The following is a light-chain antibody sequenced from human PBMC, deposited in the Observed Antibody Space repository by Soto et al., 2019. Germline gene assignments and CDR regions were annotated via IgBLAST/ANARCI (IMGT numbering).Light chain of an antibody. J-gene: IGKJ5*01. CDR3: QQYNNWPPIT. V-gene: IGKV3-11*01. CDR2: DAS. Sequence: EIVLTHSPATLSFSPVERATLSCRASQSVSSYLLWYQQKPGQTPRLLIYDASNRATGIPARFSGSGSETDFTLTISSLEPEDFAVYYCQQYNNWPPITFGQGTRLEIK. CDR1: QSVSSY.